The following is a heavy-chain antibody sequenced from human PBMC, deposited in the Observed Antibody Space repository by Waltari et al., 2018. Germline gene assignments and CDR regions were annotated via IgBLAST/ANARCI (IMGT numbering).Heavy chain of an antibody. CDR3: ASDLAGASVSKY. CDR1: GLPINTYS. Sequence: EVQLVESGGGLVKHGGSLRLSCAVAGLPINTYSLNWVRQAPGKGLEWVSYMSSSGSYIYYADSVKGRFTISRDNAKNSLFLQMNSLRAEDTGVYYCASDLAGASVSKYWGQGTPVTVSS. V-gene: IGHV3-21*01. J-gene: IGHJ4*02. D-gene: IGHD6-19*01. CDR2: MSSSGSYI.